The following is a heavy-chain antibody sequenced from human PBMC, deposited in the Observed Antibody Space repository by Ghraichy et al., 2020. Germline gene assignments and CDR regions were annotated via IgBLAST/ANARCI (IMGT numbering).Heavy chain of an antibody. CDR2: IRYDGSNK. V-gene: IGHV3-30*02. J-gene: IGHJ6*02. CDR1: GFTFSSYG. Sequence: GGSLRLSCAASGFTFSSYGMHWVRQAPGKGLEWVAFIRYDGSNKYYADSVKGRFTISRDNSKNTLYLQMNSLRAEDTAVYYCAKGVYGDYVGFVDYYGMDVWGQGTTVTVSS. CDR3: AKGVYGDYVGFVDYYGMDV. D-gene: IGHD4-17*01.